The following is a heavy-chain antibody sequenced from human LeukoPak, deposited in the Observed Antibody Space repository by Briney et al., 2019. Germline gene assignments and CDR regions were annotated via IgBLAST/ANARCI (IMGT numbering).Heavy chain of an antibody. V-gene: IGHV6-1*01. CDR1: GDSVSSNSAA. Sequence: KISQTLSLTCAISGDSVSSNSAAWNWIRQSPSRGLEWLGRTYYRSKWSTYYAVSVKSRISINRDTSKNQISLQLNSVTPEDTAVYYCARSTGPIDYWGQGTLVTVSS. J-gene: IGHJ4*02. D-gene: IGHD1-1*01. CDR3: ARSTGPIDY. CDR2: TYYRSKWST.